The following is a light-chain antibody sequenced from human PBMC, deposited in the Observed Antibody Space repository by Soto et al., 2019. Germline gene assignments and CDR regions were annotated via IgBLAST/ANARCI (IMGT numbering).Light chain of an antibody. CDR3: HQYNSYSPGT. CDR2: DAS. V-gene: IGKV1-5*01. J-gene: IGKJ1*01. CDR1: QSISSW. Sequence: DIQMTQSPSTLSASVGHRITITCRARQSISSWLAWYQQKPGKAPKLLIYDASSLESGVPSRFSGSGSGTEFTLTISSLQPDDFATYYCHQYNSYSPGTFGQGTKVEIK.